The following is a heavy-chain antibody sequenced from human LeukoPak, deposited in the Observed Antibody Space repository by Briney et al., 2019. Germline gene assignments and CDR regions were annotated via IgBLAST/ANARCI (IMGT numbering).Heavy chain of an antibody. CDR1: GGSISSYY. CDR2: IYYSGST. CDR3: ARVLNGMVVAS. V-gene: IGHV4-59*01. D-gene: IGHD2-15*01. J-gene: IGHJ4*02. Sequence: PSETLSLTCTVSGGSISSYYWSWIRQPPGKGLEWIGYIYYSGSTNYNPSLKSRVTISVDTSKNQFSLKLSSATAADTAVYYCARVLNGMVVASWGQGTLVTVSS.